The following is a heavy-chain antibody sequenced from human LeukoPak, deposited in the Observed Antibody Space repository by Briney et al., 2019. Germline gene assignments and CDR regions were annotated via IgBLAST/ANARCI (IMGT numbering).Heavy chain of an antibody. D-gene: IGHD1-14*01. Sequence: SQTLSLTCAISGDSVSSNSAAWNWIRQSPSRGLEWLGRTYYRSKWYNDYAVSVKSRITINPDTSKNQFSLQLNSVTPEDTAVYYCAREGVRNRGLWDYYYCGMDVWGQGTTVTVSS. CDR3: AREGVRNRGLWDYYYCGMDV. CDR1: GDSVSSNSAA. J-gene: IGHJ6*02. V-gene: IGHV6-1*01. CDR2: TYYRSKWYN.